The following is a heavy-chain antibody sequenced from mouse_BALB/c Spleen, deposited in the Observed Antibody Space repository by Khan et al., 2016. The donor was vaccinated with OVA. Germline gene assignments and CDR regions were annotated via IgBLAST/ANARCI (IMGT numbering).Heavy chain of an antibody. CDR1: GYSFTSYYA. CDR3: ARIQGGDFDY. D-gene: IGHD3-2*02. V-gene: IGHV3-2*02. J-gene: IGHJ2*01. CDR2: ITYSGNT. Sequence: EVQLLESGPGLVKPSQSLSITCTVTGYSFTSYYACSWIRHPPGDILEWMVYITYSGNTKYNPSLTSRISITRDTSKHLFFLQLTFVTIEDTATCYCARIQGGDFDYWGQGTTLTVSS.